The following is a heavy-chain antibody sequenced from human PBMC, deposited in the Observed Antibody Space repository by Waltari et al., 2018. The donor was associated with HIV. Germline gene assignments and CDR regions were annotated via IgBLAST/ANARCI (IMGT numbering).Heavy chain of an antibody. CDR1: GFTFSSYG. Sequence: VPLVESAGGVVQPGGSLRLSCAASGFTFSSYGMHWVRQAPGKGLEWVAFIRYDGNNKYYADSVKGRFTISRENSKNTLYLQMNSLRGEDTAGYDCAKDTTTVYDILTGYDRTDYYGMDVRGQGTTVTVS. CDR3: AKDTTTVYDILTGYDRTDYYGMDV. V-gene: IGHV3-30*02. D-gene: IGHD3-9*01. CDR2: IRYDGNNK. J-gene: IGHJ6*02.